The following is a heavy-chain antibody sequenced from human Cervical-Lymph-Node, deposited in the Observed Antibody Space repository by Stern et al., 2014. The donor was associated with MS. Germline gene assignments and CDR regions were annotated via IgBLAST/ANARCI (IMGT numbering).Heavy chain of an antibody. CDR2: IKQDGSEK. CDR3: ARARSYDFWSGYGVGMDV. J-gene: IGHJ6*02. D-gene: IGHD3-3*01. CDR1: GFTFSSYW. V-gene: IGHV3-7*03. Sequence: EVQLVESGGGLVQPGGSLRLSCAASGFTFSSYWMSWVRQAPGKGLEWVANIKQDGSEKFYVDSVKGRFTISRDNAKNSLYLQMNSLRAEDTAVYYCARARSYDFWSGYGVGMDVWGQGTTVTVSS.